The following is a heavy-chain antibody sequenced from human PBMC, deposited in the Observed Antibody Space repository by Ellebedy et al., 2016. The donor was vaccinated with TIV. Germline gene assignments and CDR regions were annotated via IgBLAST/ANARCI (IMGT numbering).Heavy chain of an antibody. J-gene: IGHJ4*02. CDR2: VSSSSTAI. CDR1: GFTFGGHS. CDR3: TRARVYSNGWYYPDF. V-gene: IGHV3-48*02. D-gene: IGHD6-19*01. Sequence: GESLKISCAGSGFTFGGHSMTWVRQAPGKGLEWISAVSSSSTAIYYADSVKGRFTISRDNARDSLYLQMNTLRDEDTAVYYCTRARVYSNGWYYPDFWGQGTLVAVSS.